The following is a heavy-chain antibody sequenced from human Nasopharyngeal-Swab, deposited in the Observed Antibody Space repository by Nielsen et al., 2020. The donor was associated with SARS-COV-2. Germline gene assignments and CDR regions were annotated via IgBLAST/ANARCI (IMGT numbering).Heavy chain of an antibody. V-gene: IGHV4-34*01. CDR3: ARGPDQFHSFDS. CDR2: INHRGGT. D-gene: IGHD2-2*01. J-gene: IGHJ4*02. Sequence: GSLRLSCAAYGGSFSDSPWSWLRLLPGKRLEWIGEINHRGGTAYRSSLKSRVSISVDTSKNQFSLELRSVTAADTAVYFCARGPDQFHSFDSWDQGRLVTVSS. CDR1: GGSFSDSP.